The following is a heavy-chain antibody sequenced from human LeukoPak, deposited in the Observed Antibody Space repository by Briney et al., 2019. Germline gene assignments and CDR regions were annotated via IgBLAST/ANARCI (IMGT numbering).Heavy chain of an antibody. Sequence: SETLSLTCTVSGGSISGSTYYWDWIRQPPGKGLEWIGTIFYTGITYSTPSLKSRVTISIDTSRNQFSLKLTSVTAADTAIYYCARKGGDTYNLDSWGQGTLVTVSS. CDR3: ARKGGDTYNLDS. CDR2: IFYTGIT. D-gene: IGHD1-1*01. CDR1: GGSISGSTYY. J-gene: IGHJ4*02. V-gene: IGHV4-39*07.